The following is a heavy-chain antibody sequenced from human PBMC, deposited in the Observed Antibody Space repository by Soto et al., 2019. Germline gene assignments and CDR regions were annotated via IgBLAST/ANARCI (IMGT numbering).Heavy chain of an antibody. CDR3: AGRCDSTTCLGHFDY. D-gene: IGHD2-2*01. V-gene: IGHV1-69*06. CDR1: GDTFNNYV. J-gene: IGHJ4*02. Sequence: QVQLVQSGAEVKKPGSSVKVSCKASGDTFNNYVVNWVRQAPGQGLEWLGGILPIFATANYAQKFQGRVTITEDKSTSIADMELTSLRSEDTAVYYCAGRCDSTTCLGHFDYWGQGTLVTVAS. CDR2: ILPIFATA.